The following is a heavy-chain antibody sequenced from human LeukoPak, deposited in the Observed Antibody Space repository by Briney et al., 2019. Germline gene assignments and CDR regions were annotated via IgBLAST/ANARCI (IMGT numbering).Heavy chain of an antibody. Sequence: SETLSLTCGVYGVSFTGNYWSWIRQPPGKRPEWMGEINDDGYTNYNPSLRSRVTISLDTSENHLSLRLTSVTAADTAVYYCARIRCGHTDDICYNHWGQGTLVTVSS. CDR3: ARIRCGHTDDICYNH. V-gene: IGHV4-34*01. J-gene: IGHJ4*02. D-gene: IGHD2-2*02. CDR2: INDDGYT. CDR1: GVSFTGNY.